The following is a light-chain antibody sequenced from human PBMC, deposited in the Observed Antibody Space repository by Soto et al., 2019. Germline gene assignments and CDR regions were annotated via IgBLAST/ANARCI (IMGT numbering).Light chain of an antibody. CDR3: QQYDSSPWT. Sequence: EIVLTQSPGTLSLSPGERATLSCRASQSVSSSHLACYQQKPGQAPRLLIYGASSRASGIPDRFSGSGSGTDFTLTINRLEPEDFAVYYCQQYDSSPWTFGQGTKVDIK. J-gene: IGKJ1*01. CDR1: QSVSSSH. CDR2: GAS. V-gene: IGKV3-20*01.